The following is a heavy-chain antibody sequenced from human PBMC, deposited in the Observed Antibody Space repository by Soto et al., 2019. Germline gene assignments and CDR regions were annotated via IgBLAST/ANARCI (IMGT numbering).Heavy chain of an antibody. Sequence: SETLSLTCTVSGGSISTYYWSWIRQSPGKGLEWIGCVHYSGSTDYNPSVKSRVTISVDTSKSQFSLKLRSVTAADTALYYCARHRNSVVHQAYFDSWRQGSMVPVS. CDR1: GGSISTYY. CDR2: VHYSGST. V-gene: IGHV4-59*08. D-gene: IGHD2-21*01. J-gene: IGHJ4*02. CDR3: ARHRNSVVHQAYFDS.